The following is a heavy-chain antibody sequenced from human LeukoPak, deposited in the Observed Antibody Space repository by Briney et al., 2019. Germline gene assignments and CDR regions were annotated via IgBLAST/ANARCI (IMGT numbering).Heavy chain of an antibody. CDR2: INHSGST. CDR1: GGSFSGYY. J-gene: IGHJ4*02. Sequence: PSETLSLTCAVYGGSFSGYYWSWIRQPPGEGLEWIGEINHSGSTNYNPSLRSRVIIAVDTSKNQFSLRLNSVTAADTAVYYCARGGIGRADSWGQGTLVTVSS. CDR3: ARGGIGRADS. V-gene: IGHV4-34*01. D-gene: IGHD2-15*01.